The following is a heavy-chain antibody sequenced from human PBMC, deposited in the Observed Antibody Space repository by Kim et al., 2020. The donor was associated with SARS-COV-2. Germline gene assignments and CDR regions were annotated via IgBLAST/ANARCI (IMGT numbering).Heavy chain of an antibody. CDR3: ARKKDDFWSGDDYYYYGMDV. CDR1: GFTFSSYW. J-gene: IGHJ6*02. V-gene: IGHV3-7*01. D-gene: IGHD3-3*01. Sequence: GGSLRLSCAAYGFTFSSYWMSCVRQAPGKGLEWVANIKQDGSEKYYVDSVKGRFTISRDNAKNSLYLQMNSLRAEDTAVYYCARKKDDFWSGDDYYYYGMDVWGQGTTVTVSS. CDR2: IKQDGSEK.